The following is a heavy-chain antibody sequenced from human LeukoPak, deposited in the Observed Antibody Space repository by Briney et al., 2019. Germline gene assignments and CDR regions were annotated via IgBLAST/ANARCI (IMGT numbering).Heavy chain of an antibody. D-gene: IGHD6-6*01. V-gene: IGHV4-34*01. J-gene: IGHJ5*02. Sequence: SETLSLTCAVYGGSFSGYYWSWIRQPPGKGLEWIGEINHSGSTNYNPSLKSRVTISVDTSKNQFSLKLSSVTAADTAVYYCARTLSIAARRGESDPWGQGTLVTVSS. CDR3: ARTLSIAARRGESDP. CDR1: GGSFSGYY. CDR2: INHSGST.